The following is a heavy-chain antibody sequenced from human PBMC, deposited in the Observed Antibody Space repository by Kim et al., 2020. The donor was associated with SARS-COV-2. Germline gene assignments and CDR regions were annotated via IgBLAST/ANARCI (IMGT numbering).Heavy chain of an antibody. V-gene: IGHV3-43*01. CDR3: AKDIGYDSSGYSNNFDY. Sequence: VKGRFTISRDNSKNSLYLQMNSLRTEDTALYYCAKDIGYDSSGYSNNFDYWGQGTLVTVSS. D-gene: IGHD3-22*01. J-gene: IGHJ4*02.